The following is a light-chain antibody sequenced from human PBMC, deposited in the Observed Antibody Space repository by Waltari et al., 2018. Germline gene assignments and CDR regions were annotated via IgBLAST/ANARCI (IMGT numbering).Light chain of an antibody. Sequence: QSVLPQPPPVSGATRQTVTISCIGSSSNIVAAYDVTWYQQPPGTAPKLLIFDNFVRPSGVPDRFSASKSGTAASLAISVLQAEEEADYCCQSYDSLSALYVFGTGTKVSVL. CDR1: SSNIVAAYD. CDR3: QSYDSLSALYV. CDR2: DNF. J-gene: IGLJ1*01. V-gene: IGLV1-40*01.